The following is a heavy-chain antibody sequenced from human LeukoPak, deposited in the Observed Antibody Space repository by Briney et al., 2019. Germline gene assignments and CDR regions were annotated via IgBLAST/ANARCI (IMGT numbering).Heavy chain of an antibody. CDR1: GGSISSYY. Sequence: SETLSLTCTVSGGSISSYYWSWIRQPPGKGLEWIGYIYYSGSTSYNPSLKSRVTISVDTSKNQFSLKLSSVTAADTAVYYCAGHHPRNTVDFWGQGTLVTVSS. CDR3: AGHHPRNTVDF. CDR2: IYYSGST. J-gene: IGHJ4*02. V-gene: IGHV4-59*08. D-gene: IGHD2/OR15-2a*01.